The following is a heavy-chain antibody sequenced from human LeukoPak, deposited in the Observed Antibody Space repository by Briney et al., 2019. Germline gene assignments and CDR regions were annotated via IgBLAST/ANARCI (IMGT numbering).Heavy chain of an antibody. V-gene: IGHV4-59*01. CDR3: ARDRYYDSSGDRSGWFDP. CDR2: IYYSGST. J-gene: IGHJ5*02. CDR1: GGSISSYY. Sequence: SETLSLTCAGYGGSISSYYWSWIRQPPGKGLEGIGYIYYSGSTNYNPSLKSRVTISVDTSKNRFSLKLSSVTAADTAVYYCARDRYYDSSGDRSGWFDPWGQGTLVTVSS. D-gene: IGHD3-22*01.